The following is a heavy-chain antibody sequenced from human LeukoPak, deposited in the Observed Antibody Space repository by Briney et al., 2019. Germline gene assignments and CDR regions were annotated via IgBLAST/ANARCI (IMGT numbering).Heavy chain of an antibody. Sequence: GGSLRLSCAASGFTFRSYSMNWVRQAPGKGLEWVSSISSSSSYIYYADSVKGRFTISRDNAKNSLYLQMNSLRAEDTAVYYCARDHFLEGTNYYYMDVWGKGTTVTVSS. J-gene: IGHJ6*03. CDR3: ARDHFLEGTNYYYMDV. V-gene: IGHV3-21*01. CDR2: ISSSSSYI. D-gene: IGHD3-3*01. CDR1: GFTFRSYS.